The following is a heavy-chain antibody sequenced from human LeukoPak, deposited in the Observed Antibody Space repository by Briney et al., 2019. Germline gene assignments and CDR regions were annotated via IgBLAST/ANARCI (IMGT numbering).Heavy chain of an antibody. Sequence: ASVKVSCKASGYTFTGYYMHWVRQAPGQGLEWMGWINPNSGGTNYAQKFQGRVTMTRDTSISTAYMELSRLRSDDTAVYYCERVDDILTYYGMDVWGQGTTVTVSS. CDR1: GYTFTGYY. CDR3: ERVDDILTYYGMDV. D-gene: IGHD3-9*01. CDR2: INPNSGGT. J-gene: IGHJ6*02. V-gene: IGHV1-2*02.